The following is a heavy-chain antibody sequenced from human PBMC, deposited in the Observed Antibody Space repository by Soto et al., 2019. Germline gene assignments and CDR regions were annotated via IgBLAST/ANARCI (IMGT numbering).Heavy chain of an antibody. J-gene: IGHJ4*02. D-gene: IGHD1-7*01. CDR1: GGTFSSYT. CDR3: AREAGTTGGLDY. Sequence: ASVKVSCKASGGTFSSYTISWVRQAPGQGLEWMGWINPNSGGTNYAQKFQGWVTMTRDTSISTAYMELSRLRSDDTAVYYCAREAGTTGGLDYWGQGTLVTVSS. CDR2: INPNSGGT. V-gene: IGHV1-2*04.